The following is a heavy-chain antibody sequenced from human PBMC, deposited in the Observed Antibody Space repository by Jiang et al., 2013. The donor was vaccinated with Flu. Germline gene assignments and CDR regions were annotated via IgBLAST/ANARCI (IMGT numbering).Heavy chain of an antibody. V-gene: IGHV4-28*05. Sequence: PGLVKPSDTLSLTCAVSGYSVSSSNWWGWIRQPPGKGLEWIGYIYHTGNIHYSPSLESRVSMSIDTSKNQFSLKLSSVTAADTAVYYCARADTPRDYFHYWGQGTLVTVSS. CDR1: GYSVSSSNW. CDR3: ARADTPRDYFHY. CDR2: IYHTGNI. D-gene: IGHD5-18*01. J-gene: IGHJ4*02.